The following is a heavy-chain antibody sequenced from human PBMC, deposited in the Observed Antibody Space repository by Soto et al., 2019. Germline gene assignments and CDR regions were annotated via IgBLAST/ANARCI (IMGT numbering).Heavy chain of an antibody. CDR2: IIPILGVA. Sequence: SVKVSCKASGYTFTSYDINWVRQATGQGLEWMGRIIPILGVANYAQKFQGRVTITADKSTSTAYMELSSLRSEDTAVYYCARVVATGYYYYMDVWGKGTTVTVSS. CDR1: GYTFTSYD. J-gene: IGHJ6*03. D-gene: IGHD5-12*01. CDR3: ARVVATGYYYYMDV. V-gene: IGHV1-69*04.